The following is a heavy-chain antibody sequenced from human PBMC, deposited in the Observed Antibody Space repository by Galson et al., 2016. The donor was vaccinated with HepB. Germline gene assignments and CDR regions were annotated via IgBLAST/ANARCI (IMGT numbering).Heavy chain of an antibody. J-gene: IGHJ6*02. CDR1: GFTVSSNY. Sequence: SLRLSCAASGFTVSSNYMSWVRQAPGKGLEWVSVIYSGGTTYYADSVKGRFTISRDNSKNTLYLQMNSLRLEDTAVYYCAREQVEASYYGSGSGYYYYYGMDIWGQGTTVIVSS. V-gene: IGHV3-53*01. CDR3: AREQVEASYYGSGSGYYYYYGMDI. D-gene: IGHD3-10*01. CDR2: IYSGGTT.